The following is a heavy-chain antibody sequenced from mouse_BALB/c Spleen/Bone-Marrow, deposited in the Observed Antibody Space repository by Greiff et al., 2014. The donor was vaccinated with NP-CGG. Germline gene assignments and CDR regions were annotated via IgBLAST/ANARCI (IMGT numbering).Heavy chain of an antibody. CDR2: INPYNGGT. J-gene: IGHJ4*01. D-gene: IGHD1-1*01. Sequence: EVQLQQSGPELVKPGALMKISCKASGYSFTGYTMNWVKQSHGKNLEWIGLINPYNGGTSYNQKFKGKATLTVDKSSSTAYMELLSLTSEDSAVYYCARGYGSSYGYAMDYWGQGTSVTVSS. CDR3: ARGYGSSYGYAMDY. V-gene: IGHV1-18*01. CDR1: GYSFTGYT.